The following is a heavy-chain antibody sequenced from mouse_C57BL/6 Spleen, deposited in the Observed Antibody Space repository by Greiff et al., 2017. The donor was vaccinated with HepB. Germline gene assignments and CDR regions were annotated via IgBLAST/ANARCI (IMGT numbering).Heavy chain of an antibody. CDR1: GYSITSGYY. D-gene: IGHD1-1*01. J-gene: IGHJ3*01. CDR3: ARDNGSSFPWFAY. CDR2: ISYDGSN. Sequence: DVKLQESGPGLVKPSQSLSLTCSVTGYSITSGYYWNWIRQFPGNKLEWMGYISYDGSNNYNPSLKNRISITRDTSKNQFFLKLNSVTTEDTATYYCARDNGSSFPWFAYWGQGTLVTVSA. V-gene: IGHV3-6*01.